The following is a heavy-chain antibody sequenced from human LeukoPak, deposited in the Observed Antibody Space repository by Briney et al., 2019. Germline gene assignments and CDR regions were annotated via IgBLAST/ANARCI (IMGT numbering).Heavy chain of an antibody. CDR1: GGTFSSYA. J-gene: IGHJ6*03. CDR3: ASNRRDSSGWYSDYYYMDV. V-gene: IGHV1-69*05. Sequence: SVKVSCKASGGTFSSYAISWVRQAPGQGLEWMGGIIPIFGTANYAQKFQGRVTMTRDMSTSTVYMELSSLRSEDTAVYYCASNRRDSSGWYSDYYYMDVWGKGTTVSVSS. D-gene: IGHD6-19*01. CDR2: IIPIFGTA.